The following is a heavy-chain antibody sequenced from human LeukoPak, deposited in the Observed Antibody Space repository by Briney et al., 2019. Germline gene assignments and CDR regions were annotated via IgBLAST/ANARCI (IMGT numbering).Heavy chain of an antibody. J-gene: IGHJ5*02. V-gene: IGHV4-34*01. CDR3: ARRPPPQITMVRGARYNWFDP. CDR1: GGSFSGYY. Sequence: ETLXLTXAVYGGSFSGYYWSWIRQPPGKGLEWIGEINHSGSTNYNPSLKSRVTISVDTSKNQFSLKLSSVTAADTAVYYCARRPPPQITMVRGARYNWFDPWGQGTLVTVSS. D-gene: IGHD3-10*01. CDR2: INHSGST.